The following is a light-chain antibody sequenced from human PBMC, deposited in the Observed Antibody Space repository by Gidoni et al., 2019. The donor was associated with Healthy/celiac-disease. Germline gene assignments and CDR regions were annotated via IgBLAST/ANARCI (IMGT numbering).Light chain of an antibody. V-gene: IGKV1-39*01. CDR3: QQSYSTPWT. CDR2: AAS. Sequence: IQMTQSPSSLSASVGDRVTITCRASQSISSYLNWYQQKPGKAPKLLIYAASSLQSGVPSRFSGSGSGTDFTLTISSVQTEDFATYYCQQSYSTPWTFGQGTKVEIK. J-gene: IGKJ1*01. CDR1: QSISSY.